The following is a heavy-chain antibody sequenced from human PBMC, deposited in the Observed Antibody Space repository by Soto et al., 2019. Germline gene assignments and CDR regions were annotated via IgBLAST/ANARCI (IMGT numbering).Heavy chain of an antibody. CDR1: GFTFSNAW. D-gene: IGHD3-10*01. CDR2: IKSKTDGGTT. J-gene: IGHJ6*02. V-gene: IGHV3-15*01. CDR3: TTESRLLWFGELSIYGMDV. Sequence: AGGSLRLSCAASGFTFSNAWMSWVRQAPGKGLEWVGRIKSKTDGGTTDYAAPVKGRFTISRDDSKNTLYLQMNSLKTEDTAVYYCTTESRLLWFGELSIYGMDVWGQGTTVTVSS.